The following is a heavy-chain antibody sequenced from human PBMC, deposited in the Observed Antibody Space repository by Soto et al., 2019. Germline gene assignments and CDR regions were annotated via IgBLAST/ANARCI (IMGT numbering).Heavy chain of an antibody. V-gene: IGHV4-30-4*01. CDR2: IAYPRST. J-gene: IGHJ4*02. Sequence: SETLSLTCTVSGGSIDSGRYYWSWVRQPPGKGLEWIGYIAYPRSTYYNPSLKSRVAMSIGTSKNQFSLNLSSVVAADTALYFWARESGGYATYDYWGQAALVPVS. CDR3: ARESGGYATYDY. CDR1: GGSIDSGRYY. D-gene: IGHD3-22*01.